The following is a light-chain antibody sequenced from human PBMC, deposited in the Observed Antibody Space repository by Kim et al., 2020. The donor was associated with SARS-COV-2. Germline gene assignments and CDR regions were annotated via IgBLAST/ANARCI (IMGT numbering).Light chain of an antibody. V-gene: IGKV1-5*03. Sequence: DIQMTQSPSTLPASVEDRVTITCRASQSISSWLAWYQQKPGKAPKLLIYKASRLESGVPSRFSGRESGTEFTLTISSLQPDDFASYYCQQYSNYPWTFGQGTKVDIK. CDR1: QSISSW. CDR3: QQYSNYPWT. CDR2: KAS. J-gene: IGKJ1*01.